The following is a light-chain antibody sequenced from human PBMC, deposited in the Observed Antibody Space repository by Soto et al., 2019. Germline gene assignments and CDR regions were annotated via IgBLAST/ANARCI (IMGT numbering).Light chain of an antibody. CDR3: QQYGLT. CDR2: GAS. V-gene: IGKV3-20*01. Sequence: EIVLTQSPGTLSLSPGERATLSCRASQSVSSSYLAWYQQKPGQAPRLLIYGASSRATGIPDRLSGSGSGTDFTLTISRLEPEDFAVYYCQQYGLTFGGGTKVEIK. CDR1: QSVSSSY. J-gene: IGKJ4*01.